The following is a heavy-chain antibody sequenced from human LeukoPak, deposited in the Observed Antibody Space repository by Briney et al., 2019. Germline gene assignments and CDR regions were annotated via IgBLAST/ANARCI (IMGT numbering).Heavy chain of an antibody. Sequence: KSGGSLRLXCAASGFTFSSYSMNWVRQAPGKGLEWVSSISSSSSYIYYADSVKGRFTISRDNAKGALYLQMNSLRAEDTAVYYCVRADYRNASPGFWGQGTLVTVSS. CDR1: GFTFSSYS. CDR2: ISSSSSYI. CDR3: VRADYRNASPGF. D-gene: IGHD4-11*01. J-gene: IGHJ4*02. V-gene: IGHV3-21*01.